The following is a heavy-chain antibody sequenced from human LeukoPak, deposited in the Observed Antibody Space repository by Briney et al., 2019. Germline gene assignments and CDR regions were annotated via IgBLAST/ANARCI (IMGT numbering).Heavy chain of an antibody. Sequence: PSETLSLTCSVSGASISSHYWSWIRQPPGKGLEWIGYIYYSVRTNYNPSLKSRVTISVDTSKNQFSLKLSSVTAADTAVYYCARVVVIGGNWFDPWGQGTLVTVSS. CDR2: IYYSVRT. CDR3: ARVVVIGGNWFDP. J-gene: IGHJ5*02. CDR1: GASISSHY. D-gene: IGHD3-22*01. V-gene: IGHV4-59*11.